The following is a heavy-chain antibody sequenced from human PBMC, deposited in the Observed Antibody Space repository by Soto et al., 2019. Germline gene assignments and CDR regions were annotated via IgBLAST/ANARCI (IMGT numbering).Heavy chain of an antibody. CDR3: VRAPTGAGNYQMDV. CDR1: GGSFSGYY. CDR2: ITHSGST. D-gene: IGHD3-10*01. V-gene: IGHV4-34*01. Sequence: QVQLQQWGAGLLKPSETLSLTCAVYGGSFSGYYWIWIRQPPGKGLEYIGEITHSGSTDYNPSLRSRGTISVDTSKNQFSLRLSSVTAADTALYFCVRAPTGAGNYQMDVWGKGATVTVSS. J-gene: IGHJ6*03.